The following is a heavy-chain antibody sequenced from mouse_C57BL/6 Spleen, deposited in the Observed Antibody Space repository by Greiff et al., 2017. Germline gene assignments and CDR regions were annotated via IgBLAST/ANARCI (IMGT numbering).Heavy chain of an antibody. J-gene: IGHJ1*03. CDR2: IDPETGGT. V-gene: IGHV1-15*01. CDR3: TRSYYYGSSYWYFDV. CDR1: GYTFTDYE. Sequence: VQLQESGAELVRPGASVTLSCKASGYTFTDYEMHWVKPTPVHGLEWIGAIDPETGGTAYNQKFKGKAILTADKSSRTAYMELRSLTSEDSAVYYCTRSYYYGSSYWYFDVWGTGTTVTVSS. D-gene: IGHD1-1*01.